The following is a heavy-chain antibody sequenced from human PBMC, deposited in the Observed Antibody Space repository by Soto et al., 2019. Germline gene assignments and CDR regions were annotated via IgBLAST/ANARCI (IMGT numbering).Heavy chain of an antibody. D-gene: IGHD1-1*01. V-gene: IGHV1-8*01. J-gene: IGHJ5*02. CDR2: VNAHSGQT. CDR3: ARAEAWNFIYWLDP. Sequence: QVQLVQSGAEVKKPGASVKVSCKASGYNFITYDINWVRQAPGQGLEWMGWVNAHSGQTEFAQKFQGSLTMTTNTSITTAYMELSSLRSEDTAIYYCARAEAWNFIYWLDPWGQGTLVTVAS. CDR1: GYNFITYD.